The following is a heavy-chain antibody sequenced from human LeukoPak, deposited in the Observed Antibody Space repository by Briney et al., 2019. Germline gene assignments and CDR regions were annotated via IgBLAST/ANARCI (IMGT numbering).Heavy chain of an antibody. Sequence: GGSLRLSCAASGFTFSSYWMHWVRQAPGKGLVWVSHISRDGSGITFADSLKGRFTISRDNAKNTLYLQINSLRAEDTAMYFCARGGLWNGGTYSVDFWGQGTLATVS. CDR3: ARGGLWNGGTYSVDF. J-gene: IGHJ4*02. D-gene: IGHD1-26*01. V-gene: IGHV3-74*01. CDR1: GFTFSSYW. CDR2: ISRDGSGI.